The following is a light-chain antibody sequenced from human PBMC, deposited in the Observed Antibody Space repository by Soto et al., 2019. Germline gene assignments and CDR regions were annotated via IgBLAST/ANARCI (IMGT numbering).Light chain of an antibody. J-gene: IGLJ1*01. CDR1: SSDVGGYNY. V-gene: IGLV2-14*01. CDR2: DVS. Sequence: QSVLTQPASVSGSPGQSITISCTGTSSDVGGYNYVSWYQQHPGKAPKLMIYDVSNRPSGVSNRFSGSKSGNTASLTISGLQAEDDADYYCSSYTSSSTPYVSGXGTEVTV. CDR3: SSYTSSSTPYV.